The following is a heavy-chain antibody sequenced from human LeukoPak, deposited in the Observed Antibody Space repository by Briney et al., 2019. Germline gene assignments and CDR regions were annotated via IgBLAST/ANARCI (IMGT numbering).Heavy chain of an antibody. Sequence: GGSLRLSCAASGFTFSDYYMSWIRRAPGKGLEWVSYISSSSSYTNYADSVKGRFTISRDNAKNSLYLQMNSLRAEDTAVYYCARATAYSSSWYNYWGKATLVTVSS. CDR2: ISSSSSYT. D-gene: IGHD6-13*01. J-gene: IGHJ4*02. V-gene: IGHV3-11*06. CDR1: GFTFSDYY. CDR3: ARATAYSSSWYNY.